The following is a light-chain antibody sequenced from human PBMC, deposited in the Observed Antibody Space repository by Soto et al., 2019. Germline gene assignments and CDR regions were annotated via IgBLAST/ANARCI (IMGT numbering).Light chain of an antibody. CDR2: DVS. J-gene: IGLJ2*01. Sequence: QSALTQPASVSGSPGQSITISCTGTSSDVGGYNYVSWYQQHPGKAPKLIIYDVSNRPSGASDRFSGSKSGNTASLTISGLQAEDEADYYCSSYTSSSTYVVFGGGTKVTVL. CDR1: SSDVGGYNY. CDR3: SSYTSSSTYVV. V-gene: IGLV2-14*01.